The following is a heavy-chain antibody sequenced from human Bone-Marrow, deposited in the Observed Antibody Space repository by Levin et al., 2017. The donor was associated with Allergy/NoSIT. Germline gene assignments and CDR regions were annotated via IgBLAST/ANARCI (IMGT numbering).Heavy chain of an antibody. CDR1: GFTFDDYG. J-gene: IGHJ3*02. CDR3: ARVRPDFWSGYDGAFDI. D-gene: IGHD3-3*01. Sequence: GESLKISCAAPGFTFDDYGMSWVRQAPGKGLEWVSGINWNGGSTGYADSVKGRFTISRDNAKNSLYLQMNSLRAEDTALYHCARVRPDFWSGYDGAFDIWGQGTMVTVSS. CDR2: INWNGGST. V-gene: IGHV3-20*01.